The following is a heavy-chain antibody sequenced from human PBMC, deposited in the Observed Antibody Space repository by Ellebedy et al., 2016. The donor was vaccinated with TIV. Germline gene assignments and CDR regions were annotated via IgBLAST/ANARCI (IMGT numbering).Heavy chain of an antibody. CDR2: IRDKANTYRT. V-gene: IGHV3-72*01. CDR3: ARSGSYLPFDY. D-gene: IGHD1-26*01. J-gene: IGHJ4*02. CDR1: VFTFSDHY. Sequence: GESLKISCAASVFTFSDHYMDWVRQAPGKGLEWIGRIRDKANTYRTEYAASVKGRFTISRDDSKNSLYLQMNSLRTEETAVYYCARSGSYLPFDYWGQGTLVTVSS.